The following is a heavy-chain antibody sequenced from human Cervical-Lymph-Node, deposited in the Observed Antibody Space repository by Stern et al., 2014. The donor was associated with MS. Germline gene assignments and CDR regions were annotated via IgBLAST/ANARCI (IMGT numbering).Heavy chain of an antibody. J-gene: IGHJ4*02. CDR3: ARHSVGVKDFDS. V-gene: IGHV4-59*01. CDR2: VYYNGTT. D-gene: IGHD4-23*01. CDR1: GGSIRTFS. Sequence: QLQLQESGPGLVKPSETLSLTCTVSGGSIRTFSWSWIRQPPGRVLEWIGCVYYNGTTTHNPSLKSRVTMSVDTSKSQLSLRLHSVTAADTAVYYCARHSVGVKDFDSWGQGTLVTVSS.